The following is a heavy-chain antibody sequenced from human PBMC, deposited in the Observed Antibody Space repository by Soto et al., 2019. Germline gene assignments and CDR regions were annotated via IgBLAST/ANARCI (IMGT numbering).Heavy chain of an antibody. CDR1: GGSISSYY. D-gene: IGHD6-13*01. J-gene: IGHJ4*02. CDR3: ARSSWASSTGHFDY. CDR2: IYYSGST. V-gene: IGHV4-59*01. Sequence: SETLSLTXTVSGGSISSYYWSWIRQPPGKGLEWIGYIYYSGSTNYNPSLKSRVTISVDTSKNQFSLKLSSVTAADTAVYYCARSSWASSTGHFDYWGQGTLVTVSS.